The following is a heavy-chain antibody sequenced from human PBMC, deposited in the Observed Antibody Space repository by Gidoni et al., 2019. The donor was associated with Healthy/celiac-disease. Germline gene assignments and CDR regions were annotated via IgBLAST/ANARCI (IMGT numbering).Heavy chain of an antibody. CDR3: ARETYYYDSSGYLVDY. D-gene: IGHD3-22*01. CDR2: IYYSGST. V-gene: IGHV4-39*02. J-gene: IGHJ4*02. Sequence: GWLHQPPGKGLEWIGSIYYSGSTYYNPSLKSRVTISVDTSKNQFSLKLSSVTAADTAVYYCARETYYYDSSGYLVDYWGQGTLVTVSS.